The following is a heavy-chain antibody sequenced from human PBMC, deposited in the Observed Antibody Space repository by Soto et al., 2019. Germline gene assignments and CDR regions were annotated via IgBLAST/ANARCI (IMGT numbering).Heavy chain of an antibody. D-gene: IGHD3-3*02. Sequence: PSETLSLTCAVYGGSFSAYYWSWVRQPPGKGLEWIGRVFTTGTTDYNPSLKGRVTISVDTSKNQFSLSLRSVTAADTAIYYCARDFNSIFDDFADMRWNFDPWGQGTLVTVSS. CDR3: ARDFNSIFDDFADMRWNFDP. CDR2: VFTTGTT. J-gene: IGHJ5*02. V-gene: IGHV4-34*11. CDR1: GGSFSAYY.